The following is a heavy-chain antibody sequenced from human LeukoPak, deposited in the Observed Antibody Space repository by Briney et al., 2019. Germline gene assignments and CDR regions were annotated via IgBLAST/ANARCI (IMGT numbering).Heavy chain of an antibody. CDR2: IGYTGDT. Sequence: PSETLSLTCTVSGGSISSGAYYWSWVRQLPEKGLDWIGYIGYTGDTYYNPSLRSRVTISVDTSKNQFSLRLSSVTAADTAVYYCAREAAAGLAPNWFDPWGQGTLVTVSS. CDR3: AREAAAGLAPNWFDP. V-gene: IGHV4-31*03. CDR1: GGSISSGAYY. J-gene: IGHJ5*02. D-gene: IGHD6-13*01.